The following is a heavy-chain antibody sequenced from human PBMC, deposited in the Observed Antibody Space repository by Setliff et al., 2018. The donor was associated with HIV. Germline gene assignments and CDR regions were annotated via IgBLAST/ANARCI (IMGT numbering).Heavy chain of an antibody. CDR1: GYTLAALS. CDR3: ATDPGYSSTWYSESFQH. D-gene: IGHD6-13*01. CDR2: FDPEDGER. V-gene: IGHV1-24*01. J-gene: IGHJ1*01. Sequence: GASVKVSCKVFGYTLAALSIHWVRQAPGKGLEWMGGFDPEDGERINAEKFQGRVTMTEDTSTDTAYMELSSLRSDDTAMYYCATDPGYSSTWYSESFQHWGQGTVVTVSS.